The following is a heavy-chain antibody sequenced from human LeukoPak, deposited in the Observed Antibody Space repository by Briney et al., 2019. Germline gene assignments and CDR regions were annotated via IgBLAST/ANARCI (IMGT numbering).Heavy chain of an antibody. CDR2: ISSSGSTI. D-gene: IGHD2-2*02. CDR1: GFTFSDYY. CDR3: ARGGGIVVVPAARPNWFDP. V-gene: IGHV3-11*01. J-gene: IGHJ5*02. Sequence: GGSLRLSCAASGFTFSDYYVSWIRQAPGKGLEWVSYISSSGSTIYYADSVKGRFTISRDNAKNSLYLQMNSLRAEDTAVYYCARGGGIVVVPAARPNWFDPWGQGTLVTVSS.